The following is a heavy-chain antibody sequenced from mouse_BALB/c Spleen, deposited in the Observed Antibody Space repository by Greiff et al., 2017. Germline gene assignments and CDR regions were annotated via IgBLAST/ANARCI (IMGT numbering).Heavy chain of an antibody. CDR2: INPSTGYT. CDR3: ARRGIYDGYAMDY. J-gene: IGHJ4*01. V-gene: IGHV1-7*01. D-gene: IGHD2-3*01. CDR1: GYTFTSYW. Sequence: VKLQESGAELAKPGASVKMSCKASGYTFTSYWMHWVKQRPGQGLEWIGYINPSTGYTEYNQKFKDKATLTADKSSSTAYMQLSSLTSEDSAVYFCARRGIYDGYAMDYWGQGTSVTVSS.